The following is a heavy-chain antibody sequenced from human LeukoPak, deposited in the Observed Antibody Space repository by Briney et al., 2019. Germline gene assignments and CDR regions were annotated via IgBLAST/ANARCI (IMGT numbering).Heavy chain of an antibody. Sequence: ASVKVSCKASGYTFTSYGISWVRQAPGQGLEWMGWISAYNGNTNYAQKFQGRVTITADESTSTAYMELSSLRSEDTAVYYCARDDGTYFDYWGQGTLVTVSS. CDR3: ARDDGTYFDY. CDR1: GYTFTSYG. J-gene: IGHJ4*02. V-gene: IGHV1-18*01. CDR2: ISAYNGNT.